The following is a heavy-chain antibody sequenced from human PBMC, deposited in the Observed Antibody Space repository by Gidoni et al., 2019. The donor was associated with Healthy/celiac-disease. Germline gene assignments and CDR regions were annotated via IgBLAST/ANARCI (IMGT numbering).Heavy chain of an antibody. CDR1: GYTLTELS. V-gene: IGHV1-24*01. J-gene: IGHJ2*01. CDR2: FDPEDGET. Sequence: QAQLVQSGAEVKKPGASVKVSCKVSGYTLTELSMHWVRQAPGKGLEWMGGFDPEDGETIYAQKFQGRVTMTEDTSTDTAYMELSSLRSEDTAVYYCATGEPIRGYYYDPNWYFDLWGRGTLVTVSS. D-gene: IGHD3-22*01. CDR3: ATGEPIRGYYYDPNWYFDL.